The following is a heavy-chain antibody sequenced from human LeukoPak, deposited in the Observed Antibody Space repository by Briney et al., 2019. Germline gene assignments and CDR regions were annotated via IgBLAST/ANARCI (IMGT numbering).Heavy chain of an antibody. Sequence: GGSLRLSCAASGFTFSSYSMNWVRQAPGKGLEWVSSISSSSSYIYYADSVKGRFTISRDNAKNSLYLQMNSLRAEDTAVYYCARGIAAAANWFDPWGQGTLVTVSS. V-gene: IGHV3-21*01. CDR2: ISSSSSYI. J-gene: IGHJ5*02. D-gene: IGHD6-13*01. CDR1: GFTFSSYS. CDR3: ARGIAAAANWFDP.